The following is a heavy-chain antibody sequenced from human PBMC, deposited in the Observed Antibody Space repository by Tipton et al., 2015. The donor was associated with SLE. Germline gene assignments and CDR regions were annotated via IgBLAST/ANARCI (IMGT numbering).Heavy chain of an antibody. Sequence: TLSLTCTISGGSISTYHWSWLRQSPGKGLEWIGYIHHSGSINYNPSLRSQVTMSMDTSQNQFSLKLSSVTAADTAVYYCARHFYNIGWNHFDNWGPGTLVTVS. CDR2: IHHSGSI. CDR1: GGSISTYH. D-gene: IGHD6-19*01. V-gene: IGHV4-59*08. CDR3: ARHFYNIGWNHFDN. J-gene: IGHJ4*02.